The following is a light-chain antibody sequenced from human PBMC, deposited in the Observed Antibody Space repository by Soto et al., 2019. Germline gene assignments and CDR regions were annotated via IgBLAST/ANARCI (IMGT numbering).Light chain of an antibody. V-gene: IGKV3-15*01. CDR1: QSVSSN. CDR2: GAS. CDR3: QQKNKRPPRT. Sequence: EIVMTQSPATLSVSPGERATLSCRASQSVSSNLAWYQQKPGQAPRLLIYGASTRATGIPARFSGSGSGTEFTLTISSLQSEDFAVYYFQQKNKRPPRTFGQGTRLEIK. J-gene: IGKJ5*01.